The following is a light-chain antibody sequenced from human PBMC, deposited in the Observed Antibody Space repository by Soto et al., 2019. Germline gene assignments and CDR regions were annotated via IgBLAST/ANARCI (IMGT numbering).Light chain of an antibody. V-gene: IGLV2-14*01. CDR1: SSDVGAYNY. CDR2: DVS. J-gene: IGLJ2*01. CDR3: SSYTSSTTVV. Sequence: QSALTQPASVSGSPGQSITISCTGTSSDVGAYNYVSWYQQHPGKAPKLMIYDVSNRPSGVSNRFSGSKSGNTASLTISGLQAEDDGDYYCSSYTSSTTVVFGGGTKVTVL.